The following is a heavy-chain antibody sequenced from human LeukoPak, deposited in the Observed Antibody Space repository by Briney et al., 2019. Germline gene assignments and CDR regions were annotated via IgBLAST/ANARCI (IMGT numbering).Heavy chain of an antibody. CDR2: INHSGST. CDR3: ATLRRYGSGTNYPPGYFDY. J-gene: IGHJ4*02. CDR1: GGSFSGYY. D-gene: IGHD3-10*01. Sequence: SETLSLTCAVYGGSFSGYYWSWIRQPPGKGLEWIGEINHSGSTNYNPSLKSRVTISVDTSKNQFSLKLSSVTAADTAVYYCATLRRYGSGTNYPPGYFDYWGQGTLVSVSS. V-gene: IGHV4-34*01.